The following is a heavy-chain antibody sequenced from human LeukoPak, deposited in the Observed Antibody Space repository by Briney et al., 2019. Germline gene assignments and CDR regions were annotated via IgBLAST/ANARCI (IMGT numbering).Heavy chain of an antibody. CDR1: GYTFTGYY. J-gene: IGHJ4*02. CDR3: AKATGYCSGGSCYFAYHIDY. CDR2: INPNSGGT. D-gene: IGHD2-15*01. Sequence: ASVKVSCKASGYTFTGYYMHWVRQAPGQGLEWMGWINPNSGGTNYAQKFQGRVTMTRDTSISTAYMELSRLRSDDTAVYYCAKATGYCSGGSCYFAYHIDYWGQGTLVTVSS. V-gene: IGHV1-2*02.